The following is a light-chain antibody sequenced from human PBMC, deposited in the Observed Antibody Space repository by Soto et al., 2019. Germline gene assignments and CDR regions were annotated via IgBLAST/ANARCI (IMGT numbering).Light chain of an antibody. CDR2: GAS. CDR3: QQYGSSLWT. J-gene: IGKJ1*01. V-gene: IGKV3-20*01. Sequence: EIVLTQSPGTLSLSPGERATLSCRASQSVTFSYLAWYQQKPGQAPRLLIYGASSRATGIPDRFSGSGSGTDFTLTISRLEPEDFAVYYFQQYGSSLWTVGQGTKVEIK. CDR1: QSVTFSY.